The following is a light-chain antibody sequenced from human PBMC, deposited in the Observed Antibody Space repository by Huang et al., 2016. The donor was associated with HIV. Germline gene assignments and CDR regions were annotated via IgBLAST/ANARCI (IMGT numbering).Light chain of an antibody. CDR3: QQYNNWPLT. V-gene: IGKV3-15*01. CDR2: GAS. Sequence: EIVMTQSPATLSVSPGERATLSCRASQSVSNNLAWYQQIPGQAPRLLIYGASTRDTGIPARFSSSGSRTEFTLTISSLQSEDFAVYYCQQYNNWPLTFGQGTKVEIK. CDR1: QSVSNN. J-gene: IGKJ1*01.